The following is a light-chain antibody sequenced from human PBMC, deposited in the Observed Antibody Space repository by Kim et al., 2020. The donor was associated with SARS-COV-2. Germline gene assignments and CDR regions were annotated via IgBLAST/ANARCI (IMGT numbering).Light chain of an antibody. CDR3: QQYDRWPRT. CDR2: GAS. J-gene: IGKJ1*01. Sequence: VSPGERTTLPCTASQSVRTTFAWYHQQPGQAPSLLISGASDRATGIPARFSGGGSGTDFTLTISSLQSEDFGVYYCQQYDRWPRTFGQGTKVDIK. CDR1: QSVRTT. V-gene: IGKV3D-15*01.